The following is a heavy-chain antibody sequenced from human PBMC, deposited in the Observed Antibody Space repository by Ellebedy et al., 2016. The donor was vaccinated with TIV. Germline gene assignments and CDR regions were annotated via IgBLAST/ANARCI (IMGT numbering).Heavy chain of an antibody. CDR3: VRDRAEGASSSGFDI. CDR1: GYIFTDYY. V-gene: IGHV1-2*02. CDR2: INPKSGGI. D-gene: IGHD6-6*01. J-gene: IGHJ3*02. Sequence: ASVKVSXXASGYIFTDYYLHWVRQAPGQGLEWMGWINPKSGGIHYAQNFQGRVTVTRDTSISTVYMELSSLTSDDTAVYYCVRDRAEGASSSGFDIWGQGTVVTVSS.